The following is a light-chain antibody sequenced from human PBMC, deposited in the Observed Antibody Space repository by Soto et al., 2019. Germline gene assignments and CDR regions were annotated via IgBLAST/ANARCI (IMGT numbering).Light chain of an antibody. Sequence: QSALAQPRSVSGSPGQSVTISCTGTSSDVNDYKFVSWYQQHPGKAPKLMIFDVSERPSGVPDRFSASKSGNTASLSISGLQAEDETDYYCCSYAGTYSDVVGSGTKVTVL. CDR2: DVS. CDR3: CSYAGTYSDV. J-gene: IGLJ1*01. V-gene: IGLV2-11*01. CDR1: SSDVNDYKF.